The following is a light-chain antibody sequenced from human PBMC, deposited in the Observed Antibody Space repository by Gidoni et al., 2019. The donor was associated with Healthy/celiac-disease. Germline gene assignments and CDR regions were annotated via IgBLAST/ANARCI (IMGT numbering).Light chain of an antibody. CDR2: SAS. CDR1: QSIRSY. Sequence: DIQMTPSPSSLSASVGDRVTITCRASQSIRSYLNWYQQKPVKAPKLLIYSASSLQSGVPSRFSGSGSGTDFTLTISSLQPEDFATYYCQQRYSTPWTFGQXTKVEIK. V-gene: IGKV1-39*01. CDR3: QQRYSTPWT. J-gene: IGKJ1*01.